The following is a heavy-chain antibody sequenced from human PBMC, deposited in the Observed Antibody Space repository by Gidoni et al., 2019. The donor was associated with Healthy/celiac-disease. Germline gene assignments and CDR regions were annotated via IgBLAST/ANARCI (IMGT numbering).Heavy chain of an antibody. Sequence: QVHLVESGGGVVQPGRSLRLSCAASGFTFRSYTMHWVRQAPGKGLEWVAVISYDGSNKEYADSVKGRFTISRDNSKNTLYLQMNSLRAEDTAVYYCARERVVAATGNWFDPWGQGTLVTVSS. V-gene: IGHV3-30-3*01. CDR2: ISYDGSNK. J-gene: IGHJ5*02. D-gene: IGHD2-15*01. CDR3: ARERVVAATGNWFDP. CDR1: GFTFRSYT.